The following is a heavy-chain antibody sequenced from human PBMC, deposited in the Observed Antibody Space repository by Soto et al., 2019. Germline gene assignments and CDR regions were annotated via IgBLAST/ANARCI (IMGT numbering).Heavy chain of an antibody. CDR1: GFTFSSYW. CDR2: INQDGSER. CDR3: ARDIRSTVMALDFDY. Sequence: EVQLVESGGGLVQPGGSLRLSCPVSGFTFSSYWMSWVRQAPGKGLEWVANINQDGSERHYVDSVKGRFTISRDNAKNSLYLQMNSLRAEDTAVYYCARDIRSTVMALDFDYWGQGTLVTVSS. J-gene: IGHJ4*02. D-gene: IGHD2-8*01. V-gene: IGHV3-7*01.